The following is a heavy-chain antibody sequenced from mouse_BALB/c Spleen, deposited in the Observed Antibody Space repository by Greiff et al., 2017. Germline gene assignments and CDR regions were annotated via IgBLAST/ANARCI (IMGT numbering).Heavy chain of an antibody. CDR2: IDPSDSYT. CDR1: GYTFTSYW. D-gene: IGHD2-2*01. J-gene: IGHJ3*01. Sequence: QVQLQQPGAELVKPGASVKLSCKASGYTFTSYWMHWVKQRPGQGLEWIGEIDPSDSYTTYNQKFKGKATLTVDKSSSTAYMQLSSLTSEDSAVYYCARRDGYDGFAYWGQGTLVTVSA. CDR3: ARRDGYDGFAY. V-gene: IGHV1-69*02.